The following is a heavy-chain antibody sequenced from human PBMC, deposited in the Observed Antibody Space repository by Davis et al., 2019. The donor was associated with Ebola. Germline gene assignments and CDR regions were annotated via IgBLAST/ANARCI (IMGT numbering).Heavy chain of an antibody. CDR2: IYYSGST. V-gene: IGHV4-59*12. J-gene: IGHJ4*02. Sequence: MPSETLSLTCTVSGGSISSYYWSWIRQPPGKGLEWIGYIYYSGSTNSNPSLKSRVTISVDTSKNQFSLQLNSVTPEDTAVYYCARDPTYGSPSNFDYWGQGTLVTVSS. CDR3: ARDPTYGSPSNFDY. D-gene: IGHD6-13*01. CDR1: GGSISSYY.